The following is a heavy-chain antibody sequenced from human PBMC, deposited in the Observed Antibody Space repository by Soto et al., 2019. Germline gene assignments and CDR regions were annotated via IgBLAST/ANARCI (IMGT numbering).Heavy chain of an antibody. Sequence: QITLNESGPTVVRPTETLTLTCRFSGFSLTTSGVGVGWIRQSPGKAPEWLALIYWDDDKRYSASLKSRLTITKDTSKKQVFLTVSDLDPTDTATYYCAHRVLRTVFGLVTTTAIYFDFWGQGTPVAVSS. J-gene: IGHJ4*02. V-gene: IGHV2-5*02. CDR1: GFSLTTSGVG. CDR2: IYWDDDK. CDR3: AHRVLRTVFGLVTTTAIYFDF. D-gene: IGHD3-3*01.